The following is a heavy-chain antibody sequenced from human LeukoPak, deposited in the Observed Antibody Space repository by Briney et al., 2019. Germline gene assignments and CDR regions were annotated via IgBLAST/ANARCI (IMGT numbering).Heavy chain of an antibody. D-gene: IGHD6-19*01. CDR2: IRPDGSNK. Sequence: GGSLRLSCEASGFTFNTYAMHWVRQAPGKGLDWVAFIRPDGSNKYYADSVKGRFTFSRDNSKNTLYLQMNNLRAEDTAVYFCARDPGYSSGWVFDYWGQGALVTVSS. CDR1: GFTFNTYA. CDR3: ARDPGYSSGWVFDY. J-gene: IGHJ4*02. V-gene: IGHV3-30*02.